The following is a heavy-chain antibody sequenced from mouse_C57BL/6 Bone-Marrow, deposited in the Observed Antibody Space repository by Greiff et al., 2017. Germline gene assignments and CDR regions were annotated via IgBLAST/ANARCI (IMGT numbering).Heavy chain of an antibody. V-gene: IGHV1-19*01. Sequence: EVKLMESGPVLVKPGASVKMSCKASGYTFTDYYMNWVKQSHGKSLEWIGVINPYNGGTSYNQKFKGKATLTVDKSSSTAYMELNSLTSEDSAVYYCAGLRRDYWGQGTTLTVSS. D-gene: IGHD2-2*01. CDR1: GYTFTDYY. CDR2: INPYNGGT. J-gene: IGHJ2*01. CDR3: AGLRRDY.